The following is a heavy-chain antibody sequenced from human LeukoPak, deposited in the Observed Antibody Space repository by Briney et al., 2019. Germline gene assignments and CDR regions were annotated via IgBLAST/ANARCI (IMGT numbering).Heavy chain of an antibody. V-gene: IGHV3-48*01. CDR1: EFTFSSYS. CDR2: ITNSGNSK. Sequence: GGSLRLSCAASEFTFSSYSMNWVRQAPGKGLEWVSYITNSGNSKSYADSVKGRFTISRDNTKNSLYLQMNGLRSEGTALYYCASAARYPRSRPAYWGQQPLVPLPS. J-gene: IGHJ4*02. D-gene: IGHD6-6*01. CDR3: ASAARYPRSRPAY.